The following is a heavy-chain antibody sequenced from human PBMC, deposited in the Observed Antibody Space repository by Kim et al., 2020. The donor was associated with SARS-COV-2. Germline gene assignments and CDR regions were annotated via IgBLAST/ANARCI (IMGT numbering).Heavy chain of an antibody. CDR1: GYTFTSYC. Sequence: ASVKVSGKASGYTFTSYCLHWVRQAPGQSLEWMGWIDVANTNTHYSENFQGRVTISRDTSATTVYIELSSLRSEDTAVYYCARDGRSVDYYFDYWGQGTLVTVSS. CDR2: IDVANTNT. CDR3: ARDGRSVDYYFDY. V-gene: IGHV1-3*01. J-gene: IGHJ4*02.